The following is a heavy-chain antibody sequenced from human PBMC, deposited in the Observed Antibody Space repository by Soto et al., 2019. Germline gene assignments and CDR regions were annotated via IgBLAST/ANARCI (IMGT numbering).Heavy chain of an antibody. CDR2: IYYSRNT. CDR3: ARGQSYCSGGNCLNDGLDV. V-gene: IGHV4-31*03. Sequence: PSETLCLTCTVSGDSFGSGADYWGWIRHRPGKGLEWIGFIYYSRNTYYNPSLRSRVVMSVDTSKNLFSLNLSSVTAADTAVFYCARGQSYCSGGNCLNDGLDVWGRGTLVTVSS. CDR1: GDSFGSGADY. J-gene: IGHJ3*01. D-gene: IGHD2-15*01.